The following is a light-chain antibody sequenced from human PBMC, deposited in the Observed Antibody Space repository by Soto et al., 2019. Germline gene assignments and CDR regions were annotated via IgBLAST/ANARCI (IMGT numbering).Light chain of an antibody. CDR1: SGHSSYI. CDR2: LEGSGSY. V-gene: IGLV4-60*02. J-gene: IGLJ2*01. CDR3: ETWDSNTRV. Sequence: QSALTQSSSASASLGSSVKLTCTLSSGHSSYIIAWNQQQPGKAPRYLMKLEGSGSYNKGSGVPDRFSGSSSGADRYLTISNLQFEDEADYYCETWDSNTRVFGGGTQLTVL.